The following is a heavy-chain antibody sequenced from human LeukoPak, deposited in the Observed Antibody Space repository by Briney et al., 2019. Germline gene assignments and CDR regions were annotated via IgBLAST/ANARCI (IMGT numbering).Heavy chain of an antibody. V-gene: IGHV1-18*01. Sequence: ASVKVSCKASGYTFTSYGISWVRQAPGQGLEWMGWISAYNGNTNYAQKLQGRVTMTEDTSTDTAYMELSSLRSEDTAVYYCARQNAELVLGPWAMDVWGKGTTVTVSS. CDR1: GYTFTSYG. J-gene: IGHJ6*03. CDR3: ARQNAELVLGPWAMDV. D-gene: IGHD6-13*01. CDR2: ISAYNGNT.